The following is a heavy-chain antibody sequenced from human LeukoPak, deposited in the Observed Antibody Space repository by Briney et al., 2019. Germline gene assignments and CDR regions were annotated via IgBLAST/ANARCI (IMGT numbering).Heavy chain of an antibody. Sequence: SETLSLTCAVSGYSISSGYYWGWIRQPPGKGLDWIGSIYHSGSTYYNPSLKSRVTISVDTSKNQFSLKLSSMTAADTAVYYCARDPRPNWFDPWGQGTLVTVSS. CDR3: ARDPRPNWFDP. CDR1: GYSISSGYY. V-gene: IGHV4-38-2*02. CDR2: IYHSGST. J-gene: IGHJ5*02.